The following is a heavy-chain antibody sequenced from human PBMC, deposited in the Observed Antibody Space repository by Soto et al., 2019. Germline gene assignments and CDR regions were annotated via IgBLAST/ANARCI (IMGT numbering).Heavy chain of an antibody. D-gene: IGHD2-8*02. Sequence: QVQLVESGGGVVQPGRSLRLSCAASGFTFSSCAMHWVRQVPGKGLEWLAVVSHDGSLYPYADSVKGRFSISRDNSRKXXXXXXXXXXXXXXXXXXXXXXRXDTWSFDYWGQGTLVTVSS. V-gene: IGHV3-30*03. CDR2: VSHDGSLY. J-gene: IGHJ4*02. CDR3: XXXRXDTWSFDY. CDR1: GFTFSSCA.